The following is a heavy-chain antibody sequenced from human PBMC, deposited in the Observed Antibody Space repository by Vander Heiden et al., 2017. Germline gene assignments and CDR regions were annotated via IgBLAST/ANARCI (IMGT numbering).Heavy chain of an antibody. D-gene: IGHD2-15*01. CDR3: STGYSVAVAATSRT. J-gene: IGHJ4*02. CDR1: GFTFTNAW. V-gene: IGHV3-15*01. Sequence: EVQLVESGGGFVKPGGSLRLSCAVSGFTFTNAWLSWVRQAPGKGLEWVGRIKKKRDGGTTDYAAVVKGRFTISRDDSKNMLYLQMDGLKTEDTAVYYCSTGYSVAVAATSRTWGPGTLVTVSS. CDR2: IKKKRDGGTT.